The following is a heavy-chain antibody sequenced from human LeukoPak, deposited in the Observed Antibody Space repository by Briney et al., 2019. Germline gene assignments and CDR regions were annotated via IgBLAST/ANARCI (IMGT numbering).Heavy chain of an antibody. V-gene: IGHV1-24*01. D-gene: IGHD3-10*01. CDR3: ATMVRGVSLALEYFQH. CDR1: GYTLTELS. CDR2: FDPEDGET. J-gene: IGHJ1*01. Sequence: GASVKVSCKVSGYTLTELSMHWVRQAPGKGLEWMGGFDPEDGETIYAQKFQGRVTMTEDTSTDTAYMELSSLRSEDTAVYYCATMVRGVSLALEYFQHWGQGTLVTVSS.